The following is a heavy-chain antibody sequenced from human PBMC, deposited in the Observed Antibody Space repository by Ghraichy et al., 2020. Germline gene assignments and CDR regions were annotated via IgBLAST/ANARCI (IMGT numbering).Heavy chain of an antibody. CDR2: IYHSGST. J-gene: IGHJ4*02. V-gene: IGHV4-30-2*01. CDR1: GGSISSGGYS. CDR3: ARSGAVSGYDVSRGFDY. D-gene: IGHD5-12*01. Sequence: SETLSLTCAVSGGSISSGGYSWSWIRQPPGKGLEWIGYIYHSGSTYYNPSLKSRVTISVDRSKHQFSLKLSSVTAADTAVYYCARSGAVSGYDVSRGFDYWGQGTLVTVSS.